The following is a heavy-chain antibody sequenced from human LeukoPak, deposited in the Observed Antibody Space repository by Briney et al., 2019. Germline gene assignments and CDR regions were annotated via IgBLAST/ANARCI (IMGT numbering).Heavy chain of an antibody. CDR3: AKDAWEVGATSEIDY. D-gene: IGHD1-26*01. J-gene: IGHJ4*02. CDR2: IRYDGSDK. V-gene: IGHV3-30*02. Sequence: GGSLRLSCATSGFIFSSYGIHWVRQAPGKGLEWVAFIRYDGSDKYYADSVKGRITISRDNSKNKVYLQMNSLRAEDTAVYYCAKDAWEVGATSEIDYWGQGTLVTVSS. CDR1: GFIFSSYG.